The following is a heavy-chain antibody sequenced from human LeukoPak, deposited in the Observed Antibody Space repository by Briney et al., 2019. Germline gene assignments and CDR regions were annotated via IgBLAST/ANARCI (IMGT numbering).Heavy chain of an antibody. CDR2: FDPEDGEI. D-gene: IGHD4-17*01. Sequence: GASVKVSCKVSGYTLTELSMHWVRQAPGKGLEWMGGFDPEDGEIIYAQKFQGRVTMTEDTSTDTAYMELSSLRSEDTAVYYCARVLWNGDYPRFDYWGQGTLVTVSS. CDR1: GYTLTELS. V-gene: IGHV1-24*01. CDR3: ARVLWNGDYPRFDY. J-gene: IGHJ4*02.